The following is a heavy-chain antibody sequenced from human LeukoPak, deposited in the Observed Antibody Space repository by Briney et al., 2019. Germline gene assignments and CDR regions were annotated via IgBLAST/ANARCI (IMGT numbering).Heavy chain of an antibody. CDR3: AKESGISWGYFDY. CDR2: ISGRDGST. J-gene: IGHJ4*02. Sequence: GXXLRLSCAASGFTFSSYAMSWVRQAPGKGLEWVSVISGRDGSTYYADSVKGRFTISRDNSKNTLCLQMSNLRAEDTAVYYCAKESGISWGYFDYWGQGTLVTVSS. D-gene: IGHD6-6*01. V-gene: IGHV3-23*01. CDR1: GFTFSSYA.